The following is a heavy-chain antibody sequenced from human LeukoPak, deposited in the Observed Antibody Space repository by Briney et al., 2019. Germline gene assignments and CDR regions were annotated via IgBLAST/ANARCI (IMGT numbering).Heavy chain of an antibody. CDR1: GFPFSSYW. CDR3: ARYRHLGY. CDR2: IKQDGSKK. J-gene: IGHJ4*02. Sequence: GGSLRLSCVASGFPFSSYWMTWDRQAPGKGLEWVANIKQDGSKKSYVDSVKGRFTISRDNAKNSLYLQMNSLRAEDTAVYYCARYRHLGYWGQGTLVTVSS. V-gene: IGHV3-7*01.